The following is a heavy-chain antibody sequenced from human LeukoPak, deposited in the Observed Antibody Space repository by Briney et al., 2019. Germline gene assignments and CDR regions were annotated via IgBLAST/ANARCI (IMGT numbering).Heavy chain of an antibody. CDR3: ARRRDLYSGSYYPFDF. V-gene: IGHV5-51*01. D-gene: IGHD1-26*01. CDR2: IYPGDSDA. J-gene: IGHJ4*02. Sequence: GESLKISCKGSGYSFTNYWIGWVREMPGKGLKWMGIIYPGDSDARYSPSFQGQVTISADKSISTAYLQWSSLKASDTAMYYCARRRDLYSGSYYPFDFWGQGTLVTVSS. CDR1: GYSFTNYW.